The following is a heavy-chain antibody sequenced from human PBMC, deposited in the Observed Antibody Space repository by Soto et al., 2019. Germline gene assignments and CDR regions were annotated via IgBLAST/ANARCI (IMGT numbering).Heavy chain of an antibody. J-gene: IGHJ4*02. Sequence: GSLRLSCAASGFTFSSYGMHWVRQAPGKGLEWVAVIWYDGSNKYHADSVKGRFTISRDNSKNTLYLQMNSLRAEDTAVYYCARGDRSGLHFDYWGQGTLVTVSS. CDR1: GFTFSSYG. V-gene: IGHV3-33*01. D-gene: IGHD5-12*01. CDR3: ARGDRSGLHFDY. CDR2: IWYDGSNK.